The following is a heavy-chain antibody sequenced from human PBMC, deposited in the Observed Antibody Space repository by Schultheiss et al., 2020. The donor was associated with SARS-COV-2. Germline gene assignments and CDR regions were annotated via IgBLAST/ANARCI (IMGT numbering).Heavy chain of an antibody. J-gene: IGHJ3*02. Sequence: SQTLSLTCTVSGGSISSYYWSWIRQPPGKGLEWIGEINHSGSTNYNPSLKSRVTISVDTSKNQFSLKLSSVTAADTAVYYCAKDRTGITMVRGVMWEFRIGAFDIWGQGTMVTVSS. D-gene: IGHD3-10*01. CDR3: AKDRTGITMVRGVMWEFRIGAFDI. CDR1: GGSISSYY. CDR2: INHSGST. V-gene: IGHV4-59*01.